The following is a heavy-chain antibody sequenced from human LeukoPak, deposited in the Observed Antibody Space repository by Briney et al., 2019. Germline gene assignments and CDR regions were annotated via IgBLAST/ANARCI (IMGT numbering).Heavy chain of an antibody. CDR3: ARAHFVASYYYGVDV. CDR1: GGSISSSSSY. Sequence: SETLSLTCTVSGGSISSSSSYWGWIRQPPGKGLEWIGNIYYSGSTYYSPSLTSRVTISVDSSKNQFSLILSSVTAADTAVYYCARAHFVASYYYGVDVWGQGTLVTVSS. D-gene: IGHD2-15*01. J-gene: IGHJ6*02. CDR2: IYYSGST. V-gene: IGHV4-39*07.